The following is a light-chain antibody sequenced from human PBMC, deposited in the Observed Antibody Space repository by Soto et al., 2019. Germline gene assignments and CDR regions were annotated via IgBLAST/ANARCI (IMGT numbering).Light chain of an antibody. V-gene: IGKV3-11*01. Sequence: EIGFTQKQVTLSLSPGERATLSCRASQSVSSYLAWYQQKPGPAPGLLIYDASNRATGIPARFSGSGPGTDFTLTISSLEPEDFAVYYCQQRSNWPLTFGGVTKVDI. CDR3: QQRSNWPLT. CDR2: DAS. CDR1: QSVSSY. J-gene: IGKJ4*01.